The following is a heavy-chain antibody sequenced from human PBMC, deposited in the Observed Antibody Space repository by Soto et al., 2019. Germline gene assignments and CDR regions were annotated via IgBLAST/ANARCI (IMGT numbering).Heavy chain of an antibody. Sequence: VGSLRLSCAASGFTFSSYGMHWVRQAPGKGLEWVAVISYDGSNKYYADSVKGRFTISRDNSKNTLYLQMNSLRAEDTAVYYCAKDGSGAAAYYYGMDVWGQGTTVTVSS. D-gene: IGHD6-13*01. V-gene: IGHV3-30*18. CDR2: ISYDGSNK. J-gene: IGHJ6*02. CDR3: AKDGSGAAAYYYGMDV. CDR1: GFTFSSYG.